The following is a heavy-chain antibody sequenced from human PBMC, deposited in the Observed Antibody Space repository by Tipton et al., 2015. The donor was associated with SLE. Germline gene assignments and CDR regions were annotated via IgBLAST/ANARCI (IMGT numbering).Heavy chain of an antibody. CDR3: ARLGGGTDY. V-gene: IGHV4-38-2*01. Sequence: TLSLTCAVSGYSISSGYYWGWIRQPPGKGREWIGSIYYSGSTYYNPSLKSRVTISVDTSKNQFSLKLSSVTAADTAVYYCARLGGGTDYWGQGTLVTVSS. CDR2: IYYSGST. CDR1: GYSISSGYY. J-gene: IGHJ4*02. D-gene: IGHD1-14*01.